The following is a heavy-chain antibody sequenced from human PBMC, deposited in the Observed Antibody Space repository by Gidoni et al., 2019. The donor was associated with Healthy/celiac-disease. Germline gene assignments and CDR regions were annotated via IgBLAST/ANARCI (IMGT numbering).Heavy chain of an antibody. CDR3: AKDLWVATY. V-gene: IGHV3-23*01. D-gene: IGHD5-12*01. CDR1: GFTFISYA. Sequence: EVQLLESGRGWVQPGGSLRRSCAAAGFTFISYAMSWVRQAPGKGLELVSAISGSGGSTYYADSVKGRFTISRDNSKNTLYLQMNSLRAEDTAVYYCAKDLWVATYWGQGTLVPVSS. CDR2: ISGSGGST. J-gene: IGHJ4*02.